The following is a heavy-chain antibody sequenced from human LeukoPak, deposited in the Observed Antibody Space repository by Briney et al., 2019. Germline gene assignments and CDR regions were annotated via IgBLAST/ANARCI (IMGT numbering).Heavy chain of an antibody. J-gene: IGHJ4*02. V-gene: IGHV4-59*08. CDR3: VLAPNSNWFDF. CDR1: GDSISDFY. CDR2: IHYSGSS. Sequence: SETLSLTCSVSGDSISDFYWNWIRQSPEKGLEWIGNIHYSGSSVYNPSLRSRVSMSIDRSLKQFFLKLTSVTAADTAVYYCVLAPNSNWFDFWGQGILVTVPS. D-gene: IGHD2-8*01.